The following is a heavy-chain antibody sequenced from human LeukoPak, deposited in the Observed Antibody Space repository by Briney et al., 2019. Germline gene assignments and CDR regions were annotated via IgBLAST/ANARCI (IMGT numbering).Heavy chain of an antibody. D-gene: IGHD3-22*01. J-gene: IGHJ4*02. CDR1: GFTFGDYA. Sequence: PGGSLRLSCTASGFTFGDYAMSWFRQAPGKGLEWVGFIRSKAYGGTTEYAASVKGRFTISRDDSKSIAYLQMNSLKTEDTAVYYCTSPTIGGYSSGYYLYYFDYWGQGTLVTVSS. CDR2: IRSKAYGGTT. CDR3: TSPTIGGYSSGYYLYYFDY. V-gene: IGHV3-49*03.